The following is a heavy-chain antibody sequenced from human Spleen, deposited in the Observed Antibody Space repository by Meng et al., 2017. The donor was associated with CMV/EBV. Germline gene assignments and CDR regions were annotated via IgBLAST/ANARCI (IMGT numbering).Heavy chain of an antibody. Sequence: GESLKISCEASGFAFGNYWMNWVRQAPGKGLEWVANIKQDGSERYYVESVKGRFTISRHNAKNSLYLQMNSLRAEDTAVYYCARDGDGDFWSGHTQDYWGQGTLVTVSS. V-gene: IGHV3-7*01. CDR3: ARDGDGDFWSGHTQDY. D-gene: IGHD3-3*01. CDR2: IKQDGSER. CDR1: GFAFGNYW. J-gene: IGHJ4*02.